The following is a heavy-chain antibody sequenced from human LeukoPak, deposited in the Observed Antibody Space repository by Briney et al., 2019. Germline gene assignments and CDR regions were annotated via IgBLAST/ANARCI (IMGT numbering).Heavy chain of an antibody. V-gene: IGHV3-48*03. Sequence: GGSLRLSCAASGFAFSSYEMIWVRQAPGKGLEWVAYIDSRSNKIYYADYVKGRFTISRDNARNSLYLQMNSLRAEDTAFYYCATVRGFMEYWGQGTLVTVSS. J-gene: IGHJ4*02. CDR1: GFAFSSYE. D-gene: IGHD3-3*01. CDR3: ATVRGFMEY. CDR2: IDSRSNKI.